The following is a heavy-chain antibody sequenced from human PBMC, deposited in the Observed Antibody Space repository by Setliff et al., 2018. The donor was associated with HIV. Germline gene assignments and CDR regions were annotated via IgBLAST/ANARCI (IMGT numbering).Heavy chain of an antibody. J-gene: IGHJ6*03. Sequence: LRLSCAASGFTFSDVWMSWVRQAPGKGLEWVGRIKSKTDGGTTDYAAPVKGRFTISRDESKNTLYLQMNSLKTEDTAVYYCTTDMSFPAYYYYYLDVWSEGTTVTVSS. V-gene: IGHV3-15*01. D-gene: IGHD3-10*02. CDR2: IKSKTDGGTT. CDR3: TTDMSFPAYYYYYLDV. CDR1: GFTFSDVW.